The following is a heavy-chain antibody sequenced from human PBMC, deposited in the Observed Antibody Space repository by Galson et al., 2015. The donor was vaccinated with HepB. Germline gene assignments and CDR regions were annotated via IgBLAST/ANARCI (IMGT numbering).Heavy chain of an antibody. CDR3: TTDPYFGDFWSWGMF. CDR1: GLNFGNNW. CDR2: LKSKTDGETT. J-gene: IGHJ4*02. Sequence: PLRHSCAGSGLNFGNNWMNSVRQAPGKGLEWDGRLKSKTDGETTDYALPVKGRFTLSRDDSKNILYLQMNSLKPEDTAVYYCTTDPYFGDFWSWGMFWGQGTLVTVSS. V-gene: IGHV3-15*01. D-gene: IGHD4-17*01.